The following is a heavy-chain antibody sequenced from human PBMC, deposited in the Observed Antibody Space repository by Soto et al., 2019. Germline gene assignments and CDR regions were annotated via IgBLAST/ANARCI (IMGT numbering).Heavy chain of an antibody. CDR3: ARNRPYYYDSSGYSSYWYFDL. CDR2: IYYSGRT. V-gene: IGHV4-31*03. J-gene: IGHJ2*01. CDR1: GGSISSGGYY. D-gene: IGHD3-22*01. Sequence: SETLSLTCTVSGGSISSGGYYWSWIRQHPGKGLEWIGYIYYSGRTYYNPSLKSRVTISVDTSKNQFSLKLSSVTAADTAVYYCARNRPYYYDSSGYSSYWYFDLWGRGTLVTVSS.